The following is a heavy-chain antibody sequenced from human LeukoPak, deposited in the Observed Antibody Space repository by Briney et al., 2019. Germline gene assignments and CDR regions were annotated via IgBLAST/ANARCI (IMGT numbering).Heavy chain of an antibody. CDR3: AKDLTSYSSGWYYFDY. Sequence: PGRSLRLSCAASGFTFSSYAMSWVRQAPGKGLEWVSAISGSGGSTYYADSVKGRFTISRDNSKNTLYLQMNSLRAEDTAVHYCAKDLTSYSSGWYYFDYWGQGTLVTVSS. V-gene: IGHV3-23*01. D-gene: IGHD6-19*01. J-gene: IGHJ4*02. CDR1: GFTFSSYA. CDR2: ISGSGGST.